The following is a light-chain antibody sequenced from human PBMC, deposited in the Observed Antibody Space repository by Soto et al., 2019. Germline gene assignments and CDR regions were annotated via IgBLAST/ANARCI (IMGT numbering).Light chain of an antibody. CDR2: DAS. Sequence: EIVLTQSPATLSLSPGERATLSCRASQSVSSYLAWYQQKPGQAPRLLIYDASNRATGIPARFSGSGCGTDFTLTISSLEPEDFAVYYCQQRSNWPPTFGQGTRLESK. V-gene: IGKV3-11*01. CDR3: QQRSNWPPT. CDR1: QSVSSY. J-gene: IGKJ5*01.